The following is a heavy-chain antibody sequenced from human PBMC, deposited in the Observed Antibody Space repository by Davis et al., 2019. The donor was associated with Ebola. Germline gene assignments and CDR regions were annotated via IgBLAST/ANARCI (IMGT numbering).Heavy chain of an antibody. CDR1: GGSISSGTYY. V-gene: IGHV4-31*03. CDR2: IYDNGNT. Sequence: MPSETLSLTCTVSGGSISSGTYYWSWIRQHPGKGLEWIGYIYDNGNTYYNMSLKSRVAMSVDTSKNQFSLKLSSVTAADTAVYYCARGLAAGPDYWDQGTLVTVSS. J-gene: IGHJ4*02. CDR3: ARGLAAGPDY. D-gene: IGHD6-13*01.